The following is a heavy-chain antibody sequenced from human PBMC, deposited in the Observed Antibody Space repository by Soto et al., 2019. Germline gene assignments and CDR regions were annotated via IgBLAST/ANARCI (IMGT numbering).Heavy chain of an antibody. V-gene: IGHV4-61*01. J-gene: IGHJ5*02. CDR3: ARDRRSYSGSLNWFDP. Sequence: SETLSLTCTVSGGSVSSGSYYWSWIRQPPGKGLEWIGYIYYSGSTNYNPSLKSRVTISVDTSKNQFSLKLSSVTAADTAVYYCARDRRSYSGSLNWFDPWGQGTLVTVSS. D-gene: IGHD1-26*01. CDR1: GGSVSSGSYY. CDR2: IYYSGST.